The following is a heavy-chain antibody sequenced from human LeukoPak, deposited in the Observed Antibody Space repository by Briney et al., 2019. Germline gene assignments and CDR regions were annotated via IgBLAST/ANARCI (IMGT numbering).Heavy chain of an antibody. CDR1: GGSITSSGHY. J-gene: IGHJ2*01. CDR3: ARRNRVRGIVGATNRRWYFDL. D-gene: IGHD1-26*01. CDR2: INHSGST. Sequence: SETMSLTCTVSGGSITSSGHYWGWIRQPPGKGLEWIGEINHSGSTNYNPSLKSRVTISVDTSKNQFSLKLSSVTAADTAVYYCARRNRVRGIVGATNRRWYFDLWGRGTLVTVSS. V-gene: IGHV4-39*07.